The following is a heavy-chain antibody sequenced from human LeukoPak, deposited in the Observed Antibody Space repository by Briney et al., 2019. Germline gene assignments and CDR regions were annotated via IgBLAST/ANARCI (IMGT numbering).Heavy chain of an antibody. V-gene: IGHV1-46*01. Sequence: GASVKVSCKASEYTFTSYYMHWVRQAPGQGLEWMGVINPSGGSTRYAQKFQGRVTVTRDTSTSTVYMELSSLRSEDTAVYYCARGTLGYCSGGSCPHHDTFDIWGQGTMVTVSP. CDR3: ARGTLGYCSGGSCPHHDTFDI. CDR1: EYTFTSYY. CDR2: INPSGGST. D-gene: IGHD2-15*01. J-gene: IGHJ3*02.